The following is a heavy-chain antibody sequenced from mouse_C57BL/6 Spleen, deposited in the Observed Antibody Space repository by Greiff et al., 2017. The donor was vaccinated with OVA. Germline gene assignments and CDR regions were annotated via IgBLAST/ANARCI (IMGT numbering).Heavy chain of an antibody. CDR2: FYPRSGNT. J-gene: IGHJ2*01. V-gene: IGHV1-81*01. CDR1: GYTFTSYD. Sequence: QVQLQQSGAELARPGASVKLSCKASGYTFTSYDISWVKQRTGQGLEWIGEFYPRSGNTYYNVKFKGKATLTADQSSSTAYIGLRSLTAEDSAVYFGARPTVALDYLGQGTTLTVSS. D-gene: IGHD1-1*01. CDR3: ARPTVALDY.